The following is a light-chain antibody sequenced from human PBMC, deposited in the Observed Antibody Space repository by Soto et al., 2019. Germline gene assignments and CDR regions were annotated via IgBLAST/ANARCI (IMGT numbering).Light chain of an antibody. J-gene: IGKJ3*01. CDR1: QDISKY. CDR2: DAS. CDR3: QQYENLPFT. V-gene: IGKV1-33*01. Sequence: DIQMTQSPSSLSASVGDRVTITCQTSQDISKYLNWYQQKPGKAPKLLIYDASNLETGVPSRFSGSGSGTDLTFTISSLQPEDIATYYCQQYENLPFTFGPGTKVDIK.